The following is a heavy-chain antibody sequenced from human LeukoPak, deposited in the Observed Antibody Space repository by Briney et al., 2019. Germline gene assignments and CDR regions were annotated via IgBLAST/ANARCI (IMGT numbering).Heavy chain of an antibody. CDR2: INPNSGGT. D-gene: IGHD3-10*01. V-gene: IGHV1-2*02. CDR1: GYTFTGYY. Sequence: GASVKVSCKASGYTFTGYYMHWVRQAPGQGLEWMGWINPNSGGTNYAQKFQGRVTMTTDTSTSTAYMELRSLRSDDTAVYYCARVEAMVRGVRPRYYMDVWGKGTTVTVSS. CDR3: ARVEAMVRGVRPRYYMDV. J-gene: IGHJ6*03.